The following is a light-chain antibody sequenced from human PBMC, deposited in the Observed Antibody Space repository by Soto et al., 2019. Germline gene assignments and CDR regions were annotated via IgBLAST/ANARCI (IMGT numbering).Light chain of an antibody. J-gene: IGLJ3*02. CDR3: CSYEV. Sequence: QSALTQPASVSGSPGQSITISCTGTSSDVGSYNLVSWYQQHPGKAPKLMIYEGSKRPSGVSNRFSGSKSGNTASLTISGLQAEDATDYYCCSYEVFGGGTKLTVL. V-gene: IGLV2-23*01. CDR1: SSDVGSYNL. CDR2: EGS.